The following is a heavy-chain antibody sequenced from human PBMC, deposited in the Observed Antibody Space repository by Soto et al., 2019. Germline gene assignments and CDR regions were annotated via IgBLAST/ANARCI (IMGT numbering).Heavy chain of an antibody. Sequence: EVQLVESGGGLVHPGGALRLSCVASGVTFSDYSMNWVRQAPGKGLEWMSYISSSDIPIYYADSVKGRFTITRDNAKNSLYLQMNSLRDEDTAVYYCSRGRGLSTQYYYYFMDVWGQGTTVTVSS. CDR1: GVTFSDYS. CDR2: ISSSDIPI. V-gene: IGHV3-48*02. J-gene: IGHJ6*02. CDR3: SRGRGLSTQYYYYFMDV.